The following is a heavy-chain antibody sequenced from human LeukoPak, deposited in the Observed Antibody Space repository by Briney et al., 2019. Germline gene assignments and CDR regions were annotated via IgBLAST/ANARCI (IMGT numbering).Heavy chain of an antibody. CDR2: IWYDGSIQ. CDR1: GFTFSSYW. CDR3: ARAGYCSGGSCYGSDY. Sequence: GGSLRLSCVASGFTFSSYWMSWVRQAPGKGLEWVAAIWYDGSIQYYADSVKGRFTISRDNSKNTLYLQMDSLRAEDTAVYYCARAGYCSGGSCYGSDYWGQGTLVSVSS. V-gene: IGHV3-33*08. J-gene: IGHJ4*02. D-gene: IGHD2-15*01.